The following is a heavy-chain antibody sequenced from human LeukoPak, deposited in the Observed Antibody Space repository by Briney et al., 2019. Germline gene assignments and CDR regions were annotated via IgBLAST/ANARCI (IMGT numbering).Heavy chain of an antibody. CDR1: GFIFSAYT. D-gene: IGHD3-3*01. J-gene: IGHJ3*01. Sequence: PGGSLRLSCAASGFIFSAYTMDWVRQAPGKGLEWIGRIRKKNAGYTTEYAASVKGRFVVSRDDSKDSVFLQMNSLETEDTAVYYCTREGGEGDYTAFDLWGQGTMVTVSS. CDR3: TREGGEGDYTAFDL. V-gene: IGHV3-72*01. CDR2: IRKKNAGYTT.